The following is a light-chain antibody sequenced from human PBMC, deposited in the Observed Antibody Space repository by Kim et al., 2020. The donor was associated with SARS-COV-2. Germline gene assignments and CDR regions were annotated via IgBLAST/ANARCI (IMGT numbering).Light chain of an antibody. CDR3: QQYYSTPLT. J-gene: IGKJ3*01. Sequence: EIVMTQSPATLSVSPGETVTLSCRTSQSVKTDLAWYQQKPGQAPRLLFYSASTRATGIPARFSGSGSGTEFTLTISSLQSEDVAVYYCQQYYSTPLTFGPGTKVDIK. V-gene: IGKV3-15*01. CDR1: QSVKTD. CDR2: SAS.